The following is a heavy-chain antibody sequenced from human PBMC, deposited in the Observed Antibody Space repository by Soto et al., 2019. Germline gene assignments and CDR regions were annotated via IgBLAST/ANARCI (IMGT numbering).Heavy chain of an antibody. J-gene: IGHJ6*02. Sequence: SVKVSCKASGGTFSSYAISWVRQAPVQGLEWMGGIIPIFGTANYAQKFQGRVTITADESTSTAYMELSSLRSEDTAVYYCARDRDHYYGSVPYGMDVWGQGTTVTVSS. V-gene: IGHV1-69*01. CDR3: ARDRDHYYGSVPYGMDV. CDR2: IIPIFGTA. D-gene: IGHD3-10*01. CDR1: GGTFSSYA.